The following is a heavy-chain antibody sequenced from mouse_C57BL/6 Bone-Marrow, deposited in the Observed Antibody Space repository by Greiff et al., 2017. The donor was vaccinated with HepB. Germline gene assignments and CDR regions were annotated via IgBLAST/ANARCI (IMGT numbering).Heavy chain of an antibody. CDR2: IDPSDSET. CDR3: AREDDGYYVRIAY. V-gene: IGHV1-52*01. CDR1: GYTFTSYW. Sequence: QVQLKQPGAELVRPGSSVKLSCKASGYTFTSYWMHWVKQRPIQGLEWIGNIDPSDSETHYNQKFKDKATLTVDKSSSTAYMQLSSLTSEDSAVYYCAREDDGYYVRIAYWGQGTLVTVSA. D-gene: IGHD2-3*01. J-gene: IGHJ3*01.